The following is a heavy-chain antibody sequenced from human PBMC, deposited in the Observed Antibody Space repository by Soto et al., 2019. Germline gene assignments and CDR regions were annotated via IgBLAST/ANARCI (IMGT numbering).Heavy chain of an antibody. CDR3: ARDYGSYEYSGSYYADYSGWFDP. CDR2: IIPIFGTA. V-gene: IGHV1-69*06. D-gene: IGHD1-26*01. J-gene: IGHJ5*02. CDR1: GGTFSSYA. Sequence: SVKVSCKASGGTFSSYAISWVRQAPGQGLEWMGGIIPIFGTANYAQKFQGRVTITADKSTSTAYMELSSLRSEDTAVYYCARDYGSYEYSGSYYADYSGWFDPWGQGTLVTVSS.